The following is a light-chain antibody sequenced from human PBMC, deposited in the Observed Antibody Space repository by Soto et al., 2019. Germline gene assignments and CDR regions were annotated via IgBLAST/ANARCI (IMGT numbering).Light chain of an antibody. CDR3: QSYDSSDVV. J-gene: IGLJ2*01. Sequence: QAVVTQPPSVSGAPGQRVTISCTGSSFNIGAGYDVHWYQQLPGTAPKLLIYGNSNRPSGVPDRFSGSKSGTSASLAITGLQAEDEADYYCQSYDSSDVVFGGGTKLTVL. V-gene: IGLV1-40*01. CDR1: SFNIGAGYD. CDR2: GNS.